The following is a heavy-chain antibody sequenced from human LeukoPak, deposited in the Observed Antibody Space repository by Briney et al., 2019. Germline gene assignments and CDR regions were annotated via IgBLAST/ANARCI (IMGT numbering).Heavy chain of an antibody. V-gene: IGHV3-23*01. Sequence: GSLRLSCAASGFTFSSYEMNWVRQAPGKGLEWVSAIGGGGSDTRYTDSVMGRFTLSRDISRNILYLQMNSLRAEDTAIYFCAKDVFHWAFDIWGQGTMVTVSA. D-gene: IGHD1-1*01. J-gene: IGHJ3*02. CDR3: AKDVFHWAFDI. CDR1: GFTFSSYE. CDR2: IGGGGSDT.